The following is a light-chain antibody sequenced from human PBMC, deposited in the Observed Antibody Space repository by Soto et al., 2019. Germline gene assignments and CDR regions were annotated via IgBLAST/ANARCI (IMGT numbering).Light chain of an antibody. V-gene: IGKV3-20*01. CDR2: SAS. CDR1: QNLGTLY. Sequence: IVLTQSPCTLSLAPWEMCTLCFSVSQNLGTLYLAWFEQKSGRAPRLLIYSASRRATGIPDRFTGSGSGTDFTLTINRVEPEDFAVYFCQQYAGSPRTFGQGTKVDIK. J-gene: IGKJ1*01. CDR3: QQYAGSPRT.